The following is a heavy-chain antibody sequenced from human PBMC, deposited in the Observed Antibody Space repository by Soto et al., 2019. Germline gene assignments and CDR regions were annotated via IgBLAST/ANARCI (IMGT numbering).Heavy chain of an antibody. V-gene: IGHV3-15*01. J-gene: IGHJ6*03. Sequence: EVQLVESGGGLVKPGGSLRLSCAASGFTFSNAWMSWVRQAPGKGLEWVGRIKSKTDGGTTDYAATVKGRFTISRDDLKNTLYLQMNSLKTEDTAVYYCTTADYYGSRSHRYYYYYMDVWGKGTTVTVSS. CDR1: GFTFSNAW. CDR3: TTADYYGSRSHRYYYYYMDV. D-gene: IGHD3-10*01. CDR2: IKSKTDGGTT.